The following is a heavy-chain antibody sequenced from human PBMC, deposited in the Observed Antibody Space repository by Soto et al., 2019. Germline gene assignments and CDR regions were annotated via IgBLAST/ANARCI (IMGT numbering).Heavy chain of an antibody. CDR1: GGSISSGGYS. CDR3: ARVWGWTFDY. D-gene: IGHD6-19*01. CDR2: IYHSGST. V-gene: IGHV4-30-2*01. J-gene: IGHJ4*02. Sequence: QLQLQESGSGLVKPSQTLSLTCAVSGGSISSGGYSWSWIRQPPGKGLEWIGYIYHSGSTYYNPSLKSRVTISVDKSKNQFSLQLSSVTAAYTAVYYCARVWGWTFDYWGQGTLVTVSS.